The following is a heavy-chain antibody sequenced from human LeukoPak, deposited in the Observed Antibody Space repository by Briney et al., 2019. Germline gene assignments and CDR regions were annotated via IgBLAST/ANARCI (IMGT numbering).Heavy chain of an antibody. CDR3: ARETWIQLWLFAH. V-gene: IGHV3-11*01. J-gene: IGHJ4*02. D-gene: IGHD5-18*01. CDR2: ISSSGSTI. Sequence: GGSLRLSCAASGFTFSDYYMSWIRQAPGKGLEWVSYISSSGSTIYYADSVKGRGTISRDNAKNSQYLQMNSLRAEDTAVYYCARETWIQLWLFAHWGQGTLVTVSS. CDR1: GFTFSDYY.